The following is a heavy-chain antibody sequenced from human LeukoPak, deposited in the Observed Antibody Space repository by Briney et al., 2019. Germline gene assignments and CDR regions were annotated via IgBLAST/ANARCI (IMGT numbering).Heavy chain of an antibody. V-gene: IGHV3-30-3*01. D-gene: IGHD3-10*01. CDR2: ISFDGSNK. J-gene: IGHJ4*02. CDR1: GFTFSSYT. Sequence: GGSLRLSCAASGFTFSSYTIHWVRQPPGKGLEWVAVISFDGSNKYYADSVKGRFTISRDNSKNTLYLQMNSLRAEDTAVYYCARDSRFGETYFDYWGQGTLVTVSS. CDR3: ARDSRFGETYFDY.